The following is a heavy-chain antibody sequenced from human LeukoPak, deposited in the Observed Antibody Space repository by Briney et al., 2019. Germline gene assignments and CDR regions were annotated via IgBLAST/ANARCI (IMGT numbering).Heavy chain of an antibody. D-gene: IGHD6-13*01. Sequence: ASVKVSCKASGYTFTSYDINWVRQATGQGLEWMGWMNPNRGNTGYAQKFQGRVTMTRNTSISTAYMELSSLRSEDTAVYYCAGDVLAAPLATTYYYYYGMDVWGQGTTVTVSS. CDR3: AGDVLAAPLATTYYYYYGMDV. CDR2: MNPNRGNT. J-gene: IGHJ6*02. V-gene: IGHV1-8*01. CDR1: GYTFTSYD.